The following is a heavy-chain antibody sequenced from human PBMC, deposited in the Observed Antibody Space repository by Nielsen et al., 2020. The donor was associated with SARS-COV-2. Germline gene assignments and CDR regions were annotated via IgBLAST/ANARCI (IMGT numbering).Heavy chain of an antibody. CDR2: ISSSSSYI. Sequence: GESLKISCAASGFTFSSYSMNWVRQAPGKGLEWVSSISSSSSYIYYADSVKGRFTISRDNAKNSLYLQMNSLRAEDTAVYYCARDSSKAAASEYFQHWGQGTLVTVSS. CDR3: ARDSSKAAASEYFQH. CDR1: GFTFSSYS. D-gene: IGHD6-13*01. V-gene: IGHV3-21*01. J-gene: IGHJ1*01.